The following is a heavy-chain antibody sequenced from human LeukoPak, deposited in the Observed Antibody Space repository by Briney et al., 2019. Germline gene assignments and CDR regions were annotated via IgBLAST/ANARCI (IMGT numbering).Heavy chain of an antibody. Sequence: PGGSLRLSCAASGFIFSSYAMNWVRQAPGKGLEWVAVISYDGRNKTYADSVKGRFTISRDNSKNTLYLQMNSLRAEDTAVYYCARPGYDFWSGYYANWFDPWGQGTLVTVSS. CDR2: ISYDGRNK. J-gene: IGHJ5*02. V-gene: IGHV3-30*01. CDR1: GFIFSSYA. D-gene: IGHD3-3*01. CDR3: ARPGYDFWSGYYANWFDP.